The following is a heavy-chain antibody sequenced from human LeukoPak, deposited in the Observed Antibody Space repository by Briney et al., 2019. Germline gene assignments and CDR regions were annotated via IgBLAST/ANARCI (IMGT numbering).Heavy chain of an antibody. D-gene: IGHD3-16*02. CDR3: ARHIGGGIEDMDV. J-gene: IGHJ6*03. CDR2: IYVTGST. Sequence: SETLSLTCTVSGGSIGTYYWSWIRQSPGKGLEWIGYIYVTGSTRYNPYLQSRVTISVDTSRNQFFLKMSSVTAADTAVYYCARHIGGGIEDMDVWGTGTKVTVSS. CDR1: GGSIGTYY. V-gene: IGHV4-59*08.